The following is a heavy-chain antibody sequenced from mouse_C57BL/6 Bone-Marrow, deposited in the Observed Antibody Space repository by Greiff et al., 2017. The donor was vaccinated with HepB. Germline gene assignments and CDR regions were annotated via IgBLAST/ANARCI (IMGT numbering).Heavy chain of an antibody. J-gene: IGHJ3*01. CDR3: AKLGRSFAY. CDR2: IWSGGST. V-gene: IGHV2-4*01. Sequence: VQLQESGPGLVQPSQSLSITCTASGFSFTSYGVHWVRQPPGKGLEWLGVIWSGGSTDYNAAFISRLSISKDNTKSQVFFKMNSLQADDTAIYYCAKLGRSFAYWGQGTLVTVSA. D-gene: IGHD4-1*01. CDR1: GFSFTSYG.